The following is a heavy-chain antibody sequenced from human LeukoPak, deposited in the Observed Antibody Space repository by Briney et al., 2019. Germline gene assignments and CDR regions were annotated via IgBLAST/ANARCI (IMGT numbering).Heavy chain of an antibody. D-gene: IGHD2-21*02. V-gene: IGHV1-69*06. CDR1: GGTFSSYA. Sequence: ASVKVSCKASGGTFSSYAISWVRQAPGQGLEWMGGIIPIFGTANYAQKFQGRVTITADKSTSTAYMELSSLRSEDTAVYYCASGGYCGGDCYSPDYWGQGTLVTVSS. CDR3: ASGGYCGGDCYSPDY. J-gene: IGHJ4*02. CDR2: IIPIFGTA.